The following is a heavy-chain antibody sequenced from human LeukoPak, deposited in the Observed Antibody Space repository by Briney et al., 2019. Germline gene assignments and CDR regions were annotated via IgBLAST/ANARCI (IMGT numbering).Heavy chain of an antibody. CDR1: GCTFSGYW. J-gene: IGHJ5*01. CDR2: INSDGYSI. Sequence: AGSLTLSCAASGCTFSGYWRHWVRQAPGKGLVWVSRINSDGYSITYADSVKGRFTTSRDNAKNTLYLQMNSLIAEDTAVYFCTRAGYSSGFDSWGQGTLVTVSS. D-gene: IGHD6-19*01. CDR3: TRAGYSSGFDS. V-gene: IGHV3-74*03.